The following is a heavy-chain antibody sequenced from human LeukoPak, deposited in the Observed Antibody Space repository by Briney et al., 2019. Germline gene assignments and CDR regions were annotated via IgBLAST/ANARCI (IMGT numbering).Heavy chain of an antibody. CDR2: INHSGST. CDR1: GGSISSYY. CDR3: AGAAAAFDY. D-gene: IGHD6-13*01. Sequence: SETLSLTCSVSGGSISSYYWSWIRQPPGKGLEWIGEINHSGSTNYNPSLKSRVTISVDTSKNQFSLKLSSVTAADTAVYYCAGAAAAFDYWGQGTLVTVSS. V-gene: IGHV4-34*01. J-gene: IGHJ4*02.